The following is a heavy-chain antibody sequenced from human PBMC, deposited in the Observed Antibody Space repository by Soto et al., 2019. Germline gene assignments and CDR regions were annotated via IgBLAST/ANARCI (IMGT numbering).Heavy chain of an antibody. CDR3: ARYYHGYGDQAIDY. D-gene: IGHD4-17*01. CDR1: GGSISSYY. CDR2: IYYSGST. V-gene: IGHV4-59*08. Sequence: PSETLSLTCTVSGGSISSYYWSWIRQPPGKGLEWIGYIYYSGSTNYNPSLKSRVNISVDTSKNQFSLKLSSVTAADTAVYYCARYYHGYGDQAIDYWGQGTLVTVSS. J-gene: IGHJ4*02.